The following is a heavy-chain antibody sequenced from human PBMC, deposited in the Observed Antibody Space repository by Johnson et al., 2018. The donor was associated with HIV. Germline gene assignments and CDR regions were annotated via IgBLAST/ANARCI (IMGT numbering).Heavy chain of an antibody. V-gene: IGHV3-33*03. Sequence: QVKLVESGGGVVRPGGSLRLSCAASGFTFSTYGMHWVRQAPGKGLEWVAAMWYDGSNKYYVDSVKGRFTISRDNAKNTLYLQMNSLRAEDTALYYCAKDISDILTGGRDAFHIWGQGTMVTVSS. CDR2: MWYDGSNK. CDR3: AKDISDILTGGRDAFHI. D-gene: IGHD3-9*01. CDR1: GFTFSTYG. J-gene: IGHJ3*02.